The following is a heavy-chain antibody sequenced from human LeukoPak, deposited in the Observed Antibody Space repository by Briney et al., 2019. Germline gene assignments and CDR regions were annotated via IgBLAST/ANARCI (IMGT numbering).Heavy chain of an antibody. D-gene: IGHD6-19*01. CDR2: IIPIFGTA. CDR1: GGTFSSYA. V-gene: IGHV1-69*13. J-gene: IGHJ4*02. Sequence: ASVKVSCMASGGTFSSYAISWVRQAPGQGLEWMGGIIPIFGTANYAQEFQGRVTITADESTSTAYMELSSLRSEDTAVYYCARDYEPEGIAVAGTGGYFDYWGQGTLVTVSS. CDR3: ARDYEPEGIAVAGTGGYFDY.